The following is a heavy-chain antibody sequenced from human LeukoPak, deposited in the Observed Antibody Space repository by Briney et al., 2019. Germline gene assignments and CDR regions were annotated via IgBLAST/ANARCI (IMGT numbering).Heavy chain of an antibody. J-gene: IGHJ4*02. V-gene: IGHV4-39*07. CDR1: GGSISSSSYY. CDR3: ARDYGGSPLWG. Sequence: SETLSLTCTVSGGSISSSSYYWGWIRQPPGKGLEWIGSIHYSGSTYYNPSLKSRVTISVDTSKNQFSLKLSSVTAADTAVYYCARDYGGSPLWGWGQGTLVTVSS. CDR2: IHYSGST. D-gene: IGHD4-23*01.